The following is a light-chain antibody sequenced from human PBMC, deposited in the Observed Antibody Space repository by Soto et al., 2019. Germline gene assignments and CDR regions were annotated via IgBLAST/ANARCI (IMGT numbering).Light chain of an antibody. CDR3: SSYRGGSALGV. V-gene: IGLV2-14*01. CDR1: SSDIGGYNY. J-gene: IGLJ1*01. CDR2: EVS. Sequence: QSALTQPASVSGSPGQSITISCTGTSSDIGGYNYVSWYQQNPGKAPKLMFFEVSNRPSGVSNRFSGSKSGNTASLTISGLQAEDEADYYCSSYRGGSALGVFGTGTKLTVL.